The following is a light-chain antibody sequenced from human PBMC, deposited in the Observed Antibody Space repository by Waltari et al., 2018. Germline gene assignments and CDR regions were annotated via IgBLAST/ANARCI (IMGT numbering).Light chain of an antibody. CDR1: SSDVGGYNY. V-gene: IGLV2-8*01. Sequence: QSALTQPPSASGSPGQSVTISCTGTSSDVGGYNYFSWYQHYPGKAPELILYEVSRRPSGVPDRFSGSKSGNTASLTVSGLQAEDEADYYCSSYAGITNWVFGGGTKLTVL. CDR2: EVS. CDR3: SSYAGITNWV. J-gene: IGLJ3*02.